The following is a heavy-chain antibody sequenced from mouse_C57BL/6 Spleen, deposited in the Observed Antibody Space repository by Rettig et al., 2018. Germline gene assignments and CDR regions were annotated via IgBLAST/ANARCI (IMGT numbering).Heavy chain of an antibody. Sequence: QVQLQQPGAELVKPGASVKLSCKASGYTFTSFWMHWVKQRPGQGLEWIGMIHPNSGSTNYNEKFKIKATLTVDKSSSTAYMQLSSLTSEDSAVYYCTNYYGSTYGYWGQGTTLTVSS. CDR3: TNYYGSTYGY. V-gene: IGHV1-64*01. J-gene: IGHJ2*01. D-gene: IGHD1-1*01. CDR1: GYTFTSFW. CDR2: IHPNSGST.